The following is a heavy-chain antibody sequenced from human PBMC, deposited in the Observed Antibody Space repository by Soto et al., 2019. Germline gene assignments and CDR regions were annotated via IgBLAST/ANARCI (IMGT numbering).Heavy chain of an antibody. V-gene: IGHV4-39*01. CDR3: VWLRPYYYYYMDV. Sequence: QLQLQESGPGLVKPSETLSLTCTVSGGSISSSSYYWGWIRQPPGKGLEWIGSIYYSGSTYYNPSLKSRVTISVDTSKNQFSLKLSSVTAADTAVYYCVWLRPYYYYYMDVWGKGTTVTVSS. CDR2: IYYSGST. J-gene: IGHJ6*03. CDR1: GGSISSSSYY. D-gene: IGHD5-12*01.